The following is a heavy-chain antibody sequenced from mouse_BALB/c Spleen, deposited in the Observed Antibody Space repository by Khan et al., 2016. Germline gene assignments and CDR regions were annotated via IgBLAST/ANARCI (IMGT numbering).Heavy chain of an antibody. Sequence: QVQLKQSGAELVRPGSSVKISCKASGYVFSSYWMNWVKQRPGQGLEWFGQNYPGDGGINYNGKLKGKATMTADKSSTNAYMQRNSPASEDSAVYFCARKKGGSFADGGQGTLVTVSA. CDR3: ARKKGGSFAD. CDR1: GYVFSSYW. V-gene: IGHV1-80*01. CDR2: NYPGDGGI. J-gene: IGHJ3*01.